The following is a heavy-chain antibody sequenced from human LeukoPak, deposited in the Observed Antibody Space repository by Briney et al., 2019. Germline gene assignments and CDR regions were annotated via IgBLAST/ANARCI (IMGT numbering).Heavy chain of an antibody. V-gene: IGHV4-39*01. CDR2: IYDGGRT. CDR3: ARGGSSGYYYLFDY. CDR1: GASISSSSYY. Sequence: SETLSLTCTVSGASISSSSYYWGWIRQPPGKGLGWIGSIYDGGRTHYSPSPKGRVTISLDTSKNQFSLKLSSVTASDTAMYYCARGGSSGYYYLFDYWGQGTLVTVSS. J-gene: IGHJ4*02. D-gene: IGHD3-22*01.